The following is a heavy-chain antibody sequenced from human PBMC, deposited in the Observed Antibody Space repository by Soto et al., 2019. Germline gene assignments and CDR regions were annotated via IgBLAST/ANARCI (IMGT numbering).Heavy chain of an antibody. J-gene: IGHJ4*02. CDR1: GFTFSSYA. Sequence: EVQLLESGGGLVQPGGSLRLSCAASGFTFSSYAMSWVRQAPGKGLEWVSAISGGSGGIYYADSVKGRFTISRDNSKNTLDLQMNSMRAEDTAIYYCAKVVSGWYWDYWGQGTPVTVSS. V-gene: IGHV3-23*01. CDR2: ISGGSGGI. CDR3: AKVVSGWYWDY. D-gene: IGHD6-19*01.